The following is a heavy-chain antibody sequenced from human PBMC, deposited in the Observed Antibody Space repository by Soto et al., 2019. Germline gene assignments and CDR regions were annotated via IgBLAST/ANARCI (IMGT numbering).Heavy chain of an antibody. D-gene: IGHD6-19*01. CDR3: AIDLSAVAGRMDF. Sequence: EVQLVESGGGLVQPGGSLRLACAASGFTFSRYSMNWGRQAPGKGLEWVSYISSSSSTIYYADSVKGRFTISRDNSKNSLYLQMNSLSAEDTAVYYCAIDLSAVAGRMDFWGQGTLVTVSS. CDR1: GFTFSRYS. CDR2: ISSSSSTI. V-gene: IGHV3-48*01. J-gene: IGHJ4*02.